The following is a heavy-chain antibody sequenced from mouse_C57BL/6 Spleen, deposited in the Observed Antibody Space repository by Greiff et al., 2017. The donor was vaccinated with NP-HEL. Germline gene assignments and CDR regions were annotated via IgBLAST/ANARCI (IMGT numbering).Heavy chain of an antibody. D-gene: IGHD1-1*01. CDR2: IYPRSGNT. Sequence: QVQLQQSGAELARPGASVKLSCKASGYTFTSYGISWVKQRTGQGLEWIGEIYPRSGNTYYNEKFKGKATLTADKSSSTAYMELRSLTSEDSAVYFCARWGFITTVVATGYFDVWGTGTTVTVSS. CDR3: ARWGFITTVVATGYFDV. CDR1: GYTFTSYG. J-gene: IGHJ1*03. V-gene: IGHV1-81*01.